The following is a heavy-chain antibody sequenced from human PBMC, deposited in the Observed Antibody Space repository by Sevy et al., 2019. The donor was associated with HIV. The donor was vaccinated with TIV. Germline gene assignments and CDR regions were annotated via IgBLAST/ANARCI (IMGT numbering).Heavy chain of an antibody. CDR1: GFTFSSYA. Sequence: GESLKISCAASGFTFSSYAMSWVRQAPGKGLEWVSAISGSGGSTYYADSVKGRFTISRDNSKNTLYLQMNSLRAEDTAVYYCAKDGGRLSSFYYYGMDVWGQGTTVTVSS. J-gene: IGHJ6*02. D-gene: IGHD6-13*01. V-gene: IGHV3-23*01. CDR3: AKDGGRLSSFYYYGMDV. CDR2: ISGSGGST.